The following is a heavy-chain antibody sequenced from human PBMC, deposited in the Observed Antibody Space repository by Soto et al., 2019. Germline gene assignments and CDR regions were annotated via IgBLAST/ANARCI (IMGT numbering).Heavy chain of an antibody. V-gene: IGHV3-21*01. J-gene: IGHJ4*02. CDR2: ISSSSSYI. CDR1: GFTFSSYS. D-gene: IGHD6-19*01. CDR3: ARVLLGGSGWYWFDY. Sequence: EVQLVESGGGLVKPGGSLRLSCAASGFTFSSYSMNWVRQAPGKGLEWVSSISSSSSYIYYADSVKGRFTSSRDNAKKSLYLQMNSLRAEDTAVYYCARVLLGGSGWYWFDYLGQGTLVTASS.